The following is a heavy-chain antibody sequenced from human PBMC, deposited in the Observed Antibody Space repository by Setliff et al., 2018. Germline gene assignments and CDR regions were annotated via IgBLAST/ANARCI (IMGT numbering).Heavy chain of an antibody. D-gene: IGHD3-10*01. V-gene: IGHV7-4-1*02. CDR1: GYTFTTYA. Sequence: AASVKVSCKASGYTFTTYAMGWMRQAPGQRLEWMGWINTNTGNPTYVQGFTGRFVFSLGTSVSTAYLQISSLKAEDTAVYYCARASRFGTIVYRGYYYMDVWGKGTTVTVSS. J-gene: IGHJ6*03. CDR3: ARASRFGTIVYRGYYYMDV. CDR2: INTNTGNP.